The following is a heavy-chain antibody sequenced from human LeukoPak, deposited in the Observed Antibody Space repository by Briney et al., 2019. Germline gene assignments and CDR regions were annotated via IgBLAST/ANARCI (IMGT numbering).Heavy chain of an antibody. V-gene: IGHV3-7*04. CDR2: IKKDGSEK. D-gene: IGHD3-22*01. Sequence: GGSLRLSCAASGFTFSSYWMSWVRQAPGKGLEWVANIKKDGSEKYYVGSVKGRFTISRDNAKNSLYLQMNSLRAEDTAVYYCARGTYYYDSSGYYYAPGFDYWGQGTLVTVSS. CDR1: GFTFSSYW. J-gene: IGHJ4*02. CDR3: ARGTYYYDSSGYYYAPGFDY.